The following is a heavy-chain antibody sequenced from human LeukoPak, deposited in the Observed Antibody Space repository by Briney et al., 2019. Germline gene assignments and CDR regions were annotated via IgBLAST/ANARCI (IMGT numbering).Heavy chain of an antibody. CDR3: TRGATAAYCSGGSCYSVPRFDP. D-gene: IGHD2-15*01. CDR2: IWYDGSNK. V-gene: IGHV3-33*01. J-gene: IGHJ5*02. Sequence: GALRLSCAASGFTFSSYGMHGVRPAPGKGLEWVAVIWYDGSNKYYADSVKGRFTISRDNSKNTLYLQMNSLRAEDTAVYYCTRGATAAYCSGGSCYSVPRFDPWGQGTLVTVSS. CDR1: GFTFSSYG.